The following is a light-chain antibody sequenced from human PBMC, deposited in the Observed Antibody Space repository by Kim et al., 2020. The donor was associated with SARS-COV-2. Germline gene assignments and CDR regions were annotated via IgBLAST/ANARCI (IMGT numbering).Light chain of an antibody. V-gene: IGLV3-1*01. CDR1: KLGEKY. CDR3: QAWDNTWV. CDR2: QDT. J-gene: IGLJ3*02. Sequence: VSVSHGQTVTITCAGDKLGEKYSSWYQQQPGQAPVLVIYQDTKRPSGIPEGFAGSNSGNTATLTISGAQAMDEADYYCQAWDNTWVFGGGTQLTVL.